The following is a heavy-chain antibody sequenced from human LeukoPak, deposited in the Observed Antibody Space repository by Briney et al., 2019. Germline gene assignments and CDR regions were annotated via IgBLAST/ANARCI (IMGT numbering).Heavy chain of an antibody. CDR2: IIPIFGTA. J-gene: IGHJ4*02. CDR3: ARKTTVTTFFDY. D-gene: IGHD4-17*01. CDR1: GGTFSSYA. Sequence: SVKVSCKASGGTFSSYAISWVRQAPGQGLEWMGGIIPIFGTANYAQKFQGRVTITADESTSTAYMELSSLRSEDTAVYYCARKTTVTTFFDYWGQGALVTVSS. V-gene: IGHV1-69*13.